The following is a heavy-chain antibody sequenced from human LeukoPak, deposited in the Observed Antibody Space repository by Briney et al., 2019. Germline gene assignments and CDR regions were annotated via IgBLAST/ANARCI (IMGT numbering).Heavy chain of an antibody. CDR3: ARTPIAARQIDY. Sequence: GRSLRLSCAASGFTFSSYAMHWVRQAPGKGLEWVAVISYDGSSKYYADSVKGRFTISRDNSKNTLYLQMNSLRAEDTAVYYCARTPIAARQIDYWGQGTLVTVSS. V-gene: IGHV3-30-3*01. CDR1: GFTFSSYA. J-gene: IGHJ4*02. D-gene: IGHD6-6*01. CDR2: ISYDGSSK.